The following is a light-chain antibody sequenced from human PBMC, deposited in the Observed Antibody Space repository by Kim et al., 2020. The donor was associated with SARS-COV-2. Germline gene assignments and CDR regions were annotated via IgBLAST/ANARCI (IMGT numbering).Light chain of an antibody. J-gene: IGKJ1*01. V-gene: IGKV3-20*01. CDR3: QQYGSSPRT. Sequence: SPGERATLSCRASQSVRSTSLGWYQQKPGQAPRLLIYGASSRATGSPDRFSGSGSGTDFTLTISRLEPEDFAVYYCQQYGSSPRTFGQGTKVDIK. CDR1: QSVRSTS. CDR2: GAS.